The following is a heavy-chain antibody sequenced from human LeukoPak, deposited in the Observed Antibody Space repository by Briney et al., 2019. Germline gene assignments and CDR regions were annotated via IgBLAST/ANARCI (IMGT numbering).Heavy chain of an antibody. CDR2: INPSGGST. Sequence: ASVKVSCKASGYTFTSYYMHWVRQAPGQGLEWMGMINPSGGSTGYAQKFQDRITMTRDTSTSTVYTELSSLRSEDTAVYYCARDPLSSSEGILTGFPLDDYWGQGTLVTVSS. CDR3: ARDPLSSSEGILTGFPLDDY. V-gene: IGHV1-46*01. J-gene: IGHJ4*02. CDR1: GYTFTSYY. D-gene: IGHD3-9*01.